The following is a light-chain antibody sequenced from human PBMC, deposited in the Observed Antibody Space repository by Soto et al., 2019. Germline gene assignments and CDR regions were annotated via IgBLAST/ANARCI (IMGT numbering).Light chain of an antibody. V-gene: IGKV1-5*03. CDR3: QQYHIYSGT. Sequence: DIQITQSPSTLSASVGDRVTITCRASQTIDSWLAWYQQRPGKPPNLLIYKASTLASGVPSRFSGSGSGTEFTLTINSLQPYDFATCYCQQYHIYSGTFGQGTNWEIK. J-gene: IGKJ1*01. CDR2: KAS. CDR1: QTIDSW.